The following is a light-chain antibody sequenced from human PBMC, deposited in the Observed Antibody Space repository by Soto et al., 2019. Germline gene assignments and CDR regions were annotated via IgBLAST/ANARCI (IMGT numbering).Light chain of an antibody. J-gene: IGLJ2*01. CDR2: DVS. CDR1: SSDVGGYNY. Sequence: QSALTQPASVSGSPRQSITISCTGTSSDVGGYNYVSWYQQHPGKAPKLMIYDVSNRPSGVSNRFSGSKSGNTASLTISGLQAEDEADYYCSSYTSSCTLEVFGGGTKLTVL. V-gene: IGLV2-14*01. CDR3: SSYTSSCTLEV.